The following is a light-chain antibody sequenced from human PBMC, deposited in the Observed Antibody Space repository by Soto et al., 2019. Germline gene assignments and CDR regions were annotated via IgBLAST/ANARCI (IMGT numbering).Light chain of an antibody. CDR2: GST. Sequence: QSVLSQPPSVSFAPGQRVTISCTGSSSNIGAGYDAHWFQQVPGTAPKLLIYGSTNRPSGVPDRFSGSKSGTSASLAITGLQAEDEADYYCQSYDSSLGGNYVFGTGTKVTVL. V-gene: IGLV1-40*01. CDR1: SSNIGAGYD. J-gene: IGLJ1*01. CDR3: QSYDSSLGGNYV.